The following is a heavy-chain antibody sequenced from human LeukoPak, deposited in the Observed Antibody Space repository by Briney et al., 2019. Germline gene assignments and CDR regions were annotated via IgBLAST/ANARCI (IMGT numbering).Heavy chain of an antibody. D-gene: IGHD3-22*01. CDR2: IYYSGST. V-gene: IGHV4-59*01. J-gene: IGHJ5*02. Sequence: PSETLSLTCTVSGGSISSYYWSWIRQPPGKGLEWIGYIYYSGSTNYNPSLKSRVTISVDTSKNQFSLKLSSVTAADTAVYYCARTVKYYSDSSGYPKWFDPWGQGTLVTVSS. CDR3: ARTVKYYSDSSGYPKWFDP. CDR1: GGSISSYY.